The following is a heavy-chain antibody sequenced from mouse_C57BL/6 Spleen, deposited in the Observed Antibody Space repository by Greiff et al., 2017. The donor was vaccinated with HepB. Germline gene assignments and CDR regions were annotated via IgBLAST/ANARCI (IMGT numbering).Heavy chain of an antibody. Sequence: VKLVESGAELARPGASVKLSCKASGYTFTSYGISWVKQRTGQGLEWIGEIYPRSGNTYYNEKFKGKATLTADKSSSTAYMELRSLTSEDSAVYFCARCYDYDYFDYWGQGTTLTVSS. V-gene: IGHV1-81*01. D-gene: IGHD2-4*01. CDR2: IYPRSGNT. CDR1: GYTFTSYG. J-gene: IGHJ2*01. CDR3: ARCYDYDYFDY.